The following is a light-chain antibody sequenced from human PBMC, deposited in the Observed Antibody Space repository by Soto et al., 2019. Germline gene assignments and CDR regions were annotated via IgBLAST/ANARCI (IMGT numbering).Light chain of an antibody. CDR3: QHYGSAFFT. CDR1: QSFSSSY. J-gene: IGKJ3*01. Sequence: EIVLTQSPGTLSLSPGERATLSCRASQSFSSSYLAWYQQKPGQAPRLLIYGASSRATGIPDRFSGSGSGTECTLTISSLEPEDFAVYYCQHYGSAFFTFGPGTKVDVK. V-gene: IGKV3-20*01. CDR2: GAS.